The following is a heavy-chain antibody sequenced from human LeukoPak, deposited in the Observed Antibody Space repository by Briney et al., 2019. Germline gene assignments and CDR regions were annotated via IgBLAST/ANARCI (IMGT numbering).Heavy chain of an antibody. CDR3: ARSLAGPLDY. Sequence: SQTLTLTWAITGDSVSSNSAAWNYISQSPSRGLEWLGRTYYRSKWYNDYAVSVKSRITFNPDTSKNHFSLQLNSVTPEDTAVYYCARSLAGPLDYWGQGTLVTVSS. CDR1: GDSVSSNSAA. CDR2: TYYRSKWYN. J-gene: IGHJ4*02. V-gene: IGHV6-1*01. D-gene: IGHD7-27*01.